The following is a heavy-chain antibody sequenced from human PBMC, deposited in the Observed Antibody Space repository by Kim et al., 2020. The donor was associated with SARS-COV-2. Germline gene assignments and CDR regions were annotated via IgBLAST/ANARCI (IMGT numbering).Heavy chain of an antibody. J-gene: IGHJ6*02. CDR1: GYTLTELS. CDR3: ATVYNSSSWYSYYYGMDV. Sequence: ASVKVSCKVSGYTLTELSMHWVRQAPGKGLEWMGGFDPEDGETIYAQKFQGRVTMTEDTSTDTAYMELSSLRSEDTAVYYCATVYNSSSWYSYYYGMDVWGQGTTVTVSS. CDR2: FDPEDGET. V-gene: IGHV1-24*01. D-gene: IGHD6-13*01.